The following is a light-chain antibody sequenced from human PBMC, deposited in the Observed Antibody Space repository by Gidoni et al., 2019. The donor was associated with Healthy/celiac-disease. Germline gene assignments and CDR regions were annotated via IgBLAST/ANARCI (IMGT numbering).Light chain of an antibody. V-gene: IGKV2-28*01. J-gene: IGKJ4*01. CDR3: MQALQTPLT. CDR2: LGS. Sequence: DIVMTKSPLSLPVTPGEPASISCRSSQSLLHSNGYNYLDWYLQKPGQSPQLLIYLGSNRASGVPDMFSGSGSGTDFTLKISRVEAEDVGVYYCMQALQTPLTFGGGTKVEIK. CDR1: QSLLHSNGYNY.